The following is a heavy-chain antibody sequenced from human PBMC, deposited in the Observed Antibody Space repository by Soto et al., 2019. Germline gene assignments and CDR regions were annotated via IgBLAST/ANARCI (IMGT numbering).Heavy chain of an antibody. J-gene: IGHJ4*02. Sequence: GASVKVSCKASGYTFTSYDINWVRQATGQGLEWMGWVNPNSGNTGYAQKFQGRVTITADKSTSTAYMELSSLRSEDTAVYYCASSSNSYYDILTGPIASHRYWGQGTLVTVSS. CDR3: ASSSNSYYDILTGPIASHRY. D-gene: IGHD3-9*01. CDR1: GYTFTSYD. V-gene: IGHV1-8*01. CDR2: VNPNSGNT.